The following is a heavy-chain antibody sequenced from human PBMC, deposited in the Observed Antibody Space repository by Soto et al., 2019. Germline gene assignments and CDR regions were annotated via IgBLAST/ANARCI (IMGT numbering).Heavy chain of an antibody. CDR1: GESVIDYY. V-gene: IGHV4-59*02. CDR2: IYYTGST. Sequence: LSLTCAVSGESVIDYYWSWIRQPPGKGLEWIGHIYYTGSTNYNPSLRSRVTMSQDTSKNQFSLKLASVTAADTAVYYCARSGYYGFVYWGQGALVTVSS. CDR3: ARSGYYGFVY. D-gene: IGHD3-10*01. J-gene: IGHJ4*02.